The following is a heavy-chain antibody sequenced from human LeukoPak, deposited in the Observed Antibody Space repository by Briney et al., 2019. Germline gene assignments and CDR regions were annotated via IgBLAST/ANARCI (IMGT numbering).Heavy chain of an antibody. D-gene: IGHD2-21*02. CDR1: GYTFDTYA. J-gene: IGHJ5*02. Sequence: ASVKVSCKASGYTFDTYAIGWVRQVPGQGLEWMGWISAYNGNTNYVQQLQDRVTMTTDTATATAYMELRGLISDDTAVYYCARMMTYGFDLWGQGTLVTVSS. CDR3: ARMMTYGFDL. V-gene: IGHV1-18*01. CDR2: ISAYNGNT.